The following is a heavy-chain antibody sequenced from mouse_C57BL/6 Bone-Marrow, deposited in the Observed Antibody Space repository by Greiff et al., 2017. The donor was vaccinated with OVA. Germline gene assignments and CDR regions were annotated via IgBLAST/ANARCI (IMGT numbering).Heavy chain of an antibody. J-gene: IGHJ2*01. D-gene: IGHD1-1*01. CDR2: IYPRSGNT. V-gene: IGHV1-81*01. Sequence: VQLQQSGAELARPGASVKLSCKASGYTFTSYGISWVKQRTGQGLEWIGEIYPRSGNTYYNEKFKGKATLTADKSYSTAYMELRSLTSEDSAVYFCARGDYYGSKYYWGQGTTLTVSS. CDR1: GYTFTSYG. CDR3: ARGDYYGSKYY.